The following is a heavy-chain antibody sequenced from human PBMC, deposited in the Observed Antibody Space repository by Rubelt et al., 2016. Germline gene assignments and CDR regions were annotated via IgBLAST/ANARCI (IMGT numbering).Heavy chain of an antibody. J-gene: IGHJ4*02. Sequence: GYIFTSYSMHWVRQPPGQGLEWMGIINPSGGSTTYAQKFQGRVRMTRDTSTSTVYMELSSLRYEDTALYYCARDSSNLAARLPNFDYWGQGTLVSVSS. D-gene: IGHD6-6*01. CDR3: ARDSSNLAARLPNFDY. V-gene: IGHV1-46*01. CDR2: INPSGGST. CDR1: GYIFTSYS.